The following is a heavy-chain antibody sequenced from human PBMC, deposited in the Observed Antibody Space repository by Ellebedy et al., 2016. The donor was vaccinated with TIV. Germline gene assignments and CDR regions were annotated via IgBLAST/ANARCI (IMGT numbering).Heavy chain of an antibody. D-gene: IGHD3-16*01. Sequence: PGGSLRLSCAASGFTFSDYAMSWVRQVPGSGLEWISSISGSSLTTSYADSVRGRFTMSRDNSENMVWLQLNSLRPEDTAVYFCAKNRTTGNLGAYYGVFDYWGQGTLVTVSA. J-gene: IGHJ4*02. CDR2: ISGSSLTT. CDR1: GFTFSDYA. V-gene: IGHV3-23*01. CDR3: AKNRTTGNLGAYYGVFDY.